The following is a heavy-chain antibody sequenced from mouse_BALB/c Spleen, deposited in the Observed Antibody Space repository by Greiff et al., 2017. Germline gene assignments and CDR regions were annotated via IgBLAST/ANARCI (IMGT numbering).Heavy chain of an antibody. CDR1: GFTFTDYY. CDR3: ARARDYYGSSYDWYFDV. CDR2: IRNKANGYAT. Sequence: EVQVVESGGGLVQPGGSLRLSCATSGFTFTDYYMSWVRQPPGKALEWLGFIRNKANGYATASSASVKGRFTISSDNSHSILYLHKNTLRAEDSATYYCARARDYYGSSYDWYFDVWGAGTTVTVSS. J-gene: IGHJ1*01. V-gene: IGHV7-3*02. D-gene: IGHD1-1*01.